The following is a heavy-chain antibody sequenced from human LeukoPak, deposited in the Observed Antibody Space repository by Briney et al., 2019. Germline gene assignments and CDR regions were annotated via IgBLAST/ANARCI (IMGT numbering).Heavy chain of an antibody. CDR2: LYDSGST. D-gene: IGHD3-10*01. CDR3: ARDSGTTGEVKFDP. Sequence: SETLSLTCTVSGASISNLYLSWIRQPAGKGLEWIGRLYDSGSTNYNPSLKSRATMSVDTSTNQFFLKMTSVTAADTGVYSCARDSGTTGEVKFDPWGRGTLVTVSS. J-gene: IGHJ5*02. CDR1: GASISNLY. V-gene: IGHV4-4*07.